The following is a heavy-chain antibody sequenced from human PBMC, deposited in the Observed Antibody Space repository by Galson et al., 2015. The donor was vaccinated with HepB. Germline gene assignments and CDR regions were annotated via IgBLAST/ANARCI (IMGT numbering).Heavy chain of an antibody. D-gene: IGHD2-15*01. CDR3: ARGGSIVMGPDAFDI. V-gene: IGHV3-48*04. CDR1: GFTFSDYS. CDR2: ITTSSHTI. Sequence: SLRLSCAASGFTFSDYSMNWVRQAPGKGLEWISNITTSSHTIYYADSVKGRFTISRDNAKNSLYLEMNSLRAEDTAVYYCARGGSIVMGPDAFDIWGQGTMVTVSS. J-gene: IGHJ3*02.